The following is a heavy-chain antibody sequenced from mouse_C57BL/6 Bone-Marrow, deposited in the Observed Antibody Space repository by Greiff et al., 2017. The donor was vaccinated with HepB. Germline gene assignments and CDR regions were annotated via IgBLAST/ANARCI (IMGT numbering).Heavy chain of an antibody. CDR1: GYTFTNYW. CDR3: ATLYGTPFAY. J-gene: IGHJ3*01. Sequence: QVQLQQSGAELVRPGPSVKMSCKASGYTFTNYWIGWAKQRPGHGLEWIGDIYPGGGYTNYNEKFKGKATLTADKSSSTAYMQVSSLTSEDSAIYYCATLYGTPFAYWGQGTLVTVSA. D-gene: IGHD1-1*01. V-gene: IGHV1-63*01. CDR2: IYPGGGYT.